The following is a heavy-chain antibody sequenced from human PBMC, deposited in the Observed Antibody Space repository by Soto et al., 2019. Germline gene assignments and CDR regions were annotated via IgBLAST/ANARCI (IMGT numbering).Heavy chain of an antibody. V-gene: IGHV4-59*08. CDR3: ARLRDGAYYLSYFDY. Sequence: PSETLSLTCTVSGGSISGYYGSWIRQPPGKGLEWIGYIYYSGSTNYNPSLKSRVTISVDTSKNQFSLKLSSVTAADTAVYYCARLRDGAYYLSYFDYWGQGTLVTVSS. CDR1: GGSISGYY. CDR2: IYYSGST. J-gene: IGHJ4*02. D-gene: IGHD1-26*01.